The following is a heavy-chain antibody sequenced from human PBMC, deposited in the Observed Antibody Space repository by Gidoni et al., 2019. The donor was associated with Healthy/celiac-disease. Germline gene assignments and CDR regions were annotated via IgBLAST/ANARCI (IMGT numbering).Heavy chain of an antibody. CDR1: GGSISSGGYY. J-gene: IGHJ4*02. Sequence: QVQLQESGPGLVKPSHTLSLTCTVSGGSISSGGYYWIWIRQHPGKGLEWIGYIYYSGSTYYNPSLKSRVTISVDTSKNQFSLKLSSVTAADTAVYYCARDSSYYDILTGYVRVDVFDYWGQGTLVTVSS. V-gene: IGHV4-31*03. D-gene: IGHD3-9*01. CDR2: IYYSGST. CDR3: ARDSSYYDILTGYVRVDVFDY.